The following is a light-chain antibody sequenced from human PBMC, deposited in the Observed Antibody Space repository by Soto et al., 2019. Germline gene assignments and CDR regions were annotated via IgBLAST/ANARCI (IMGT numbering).Light chain of an antibody. CDR1: SSDVGSYNL. CDR2: EGS. V-gene: IGLV2-23*01. CDR3: CSYAGSSTAWV. Sequence: QSALTQPASVSGSPGQSITISCTGTSSDVGSYNLVSWYQQHPGKAPKLMIYEGSKRPSGVSNRFSGSKSGNTASLTISGLQAEDEADYYCCSYAGSSTAWVFGGGTKLTLL. J-gene: IGLJ3*02.